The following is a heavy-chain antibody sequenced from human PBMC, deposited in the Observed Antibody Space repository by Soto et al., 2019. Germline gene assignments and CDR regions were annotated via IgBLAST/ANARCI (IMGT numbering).Heavy chain of an antibody. D-gene: IGHD6-13*01. CDR3: ARDRDSSSYFNWFDP. J-gene: IGHJ5*02. CDR1: GGSISSYY. CDR2: IYYSGST. V-gene: IGHV4-59*01. Sequence: SETLSLACTVSGGSISSYYWSWIRQPPGKGLEWIGYIYYSGSTNYNPSLKSRVTISVDTSKNQFSLKLSSVTAADTAVYYCARDRDSSSYFNWFDPWGQGTLVTVSS.